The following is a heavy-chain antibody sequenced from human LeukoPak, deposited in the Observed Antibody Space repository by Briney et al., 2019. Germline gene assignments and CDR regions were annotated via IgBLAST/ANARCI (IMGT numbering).Heavy chain of an antibody. J-gene: IGHJ5*02. CDR3: ASGYSGSYLRGWFDP. CDR1: GGSISGYY. CDR2: INHSGST. D-gene: IGHD1-26*01. Sequence: PSETLSLTCTVSGGSISGYYWSWIRQPPGKGLEWIGEINHSGSTNYNPSLKSRVTISVDTSKNQFSLKLSSVTAADTAVYYCASGYSGSYLRGWFDPWGQGTLVTVSS. V-gene: IGHV4-34*01.